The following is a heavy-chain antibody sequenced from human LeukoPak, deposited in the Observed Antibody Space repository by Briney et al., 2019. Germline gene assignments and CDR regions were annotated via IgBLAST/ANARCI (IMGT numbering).Heavy chain of an antibody. D-gene: IGHD4-17*01. CDR3: ARGNGDYINWFDP. CDR2: IIPILGTA. J-gene: IGHJ5*02. V-gene: IGHV1-69*13. Sequence: GASVKVSCKASGGTFSSYAISWVRQAPGQGLEWMGGIIPILGTANYAQKFQGRVTITADESTSTAYMELSSLRSEDTAVYYCARGNGDYINWFDPWGQGTLVTVSS. CDR1: GGTFSSYA.